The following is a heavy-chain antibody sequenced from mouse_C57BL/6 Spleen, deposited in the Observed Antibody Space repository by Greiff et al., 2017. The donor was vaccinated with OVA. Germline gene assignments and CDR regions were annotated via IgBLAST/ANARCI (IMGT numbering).Heavy chain of an antibody. CDR2: ISDGGSYT. V-gene: IGHV5-4*01. CDR3: AREGRGGGSSPYWYFDV. Sequence: EVQLVESGGGLVKPGGSLKLSCAASGFTFSSYAMSWVRQTPEKRLEWVATISDGGSYTYYPDNVKGRFTISRDNAKNNLYLQMSHLKSEDTAMYYCAREGRGGGSSPYWYFDVWGTGTTVTVSS. D-gene: IGHD1-1*01. J-gene: IGHJ1*03. CDR1: GFTFSSYA.